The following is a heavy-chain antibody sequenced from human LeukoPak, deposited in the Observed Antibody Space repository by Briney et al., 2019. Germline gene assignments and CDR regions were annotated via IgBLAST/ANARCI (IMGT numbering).Heavy chain of an antibody. J-gene: IGHJ4*02. CDR2: ISGSGGST. D-gene: IGHD6-19*01. CDR1: GFTFSSYA. CDR3: AKGRNLSPQQWLVLFDY. Sequence: GGSLRLSCAASGFTFSSYAMSWVRQAPGKGLEWVSAISGSGGSTYYADSVKGRFTISRDNSKNTLYLQMNSLRAEDTAVYYCAKGRNLSPQQWLVLFDYWGQGTLVTVSS. V-gene: IGHV3-23*01.